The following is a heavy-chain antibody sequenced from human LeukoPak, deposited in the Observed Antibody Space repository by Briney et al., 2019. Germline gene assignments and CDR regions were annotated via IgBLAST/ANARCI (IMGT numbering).Heavy chain of an antibody. D-gene: IGHD7-27*01. J-gene: IGHJ4*02. Sequence: GGSLRLSCAASGFTVSSNYMSWVRQAPGKGLEWVSVIYTGGSTYYADSVKGRFTISRDDSKNTLYLQMNSLRAEDTAVYYCARLDWGSGFDYWGQGTLVTVSS. CDR2: IYTGGST. CDR1: GFTVSSNY. CDR3: ARLDWGSGFDY. V-gene: IGHV3-53*01.